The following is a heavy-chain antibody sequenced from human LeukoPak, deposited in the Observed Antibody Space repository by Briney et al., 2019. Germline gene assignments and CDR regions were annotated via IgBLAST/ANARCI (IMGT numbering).Heavy chain of an antibody. CDR2: IYYSGST. V-gene: IGHV4-59*01. CDR3: ARSWGYYGSGSYYNGLYYFDY. J-gene: IGHJ4*02. Sequence: SETLSLTCTVSGGSISSYYWSWIRQPPGKGLEWIGYIYYSGSTNYNPSLKSRVTISVDTSKNQFSLKLSSVTAADTAVYYCARSWGYYGSGSYYNGLYYFDYWGQGTLVTVSS. D-gene: IGHD3-10*01. CDR1: GGSISSYY.